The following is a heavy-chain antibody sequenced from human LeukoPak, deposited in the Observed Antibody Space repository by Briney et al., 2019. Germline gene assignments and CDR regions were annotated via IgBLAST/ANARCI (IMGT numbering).Heavy chain of an antibody. V-gene: IGHV4-34*01. Sequence: SETLSLTCAVYGGSFSGYYWSWIRQPPGKGLEWIGEINHSGSTNYNPSLKSRVTISVDTSKNQFSLKLSSVTAADTAVYYCARVGRLRYFDWLFIDYWGQGTLVTVSS. CDR1: GGSFSGYY. J-gene: IGHJ4*02. D-gene: IGHD3-9*01. CDR3: ARVGRLRYFDWLFIDY. CDR2: INHSGST.